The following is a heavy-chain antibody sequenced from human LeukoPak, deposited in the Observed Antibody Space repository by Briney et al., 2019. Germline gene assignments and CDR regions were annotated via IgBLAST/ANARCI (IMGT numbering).Heavy chain of an antibody. V-gene: IGHV3-53*04. CDR3: ARVAMQMTTPYYYYGMDV. CDR1: GFTVSSNY. J-gene: IGHJ6*02. D-gene: IGHD5-24*01. Sequence: GGSLRLSCAASGFTVSSNYMSWVRQAPGKGLEWVSVIYSGGSTYYADSVKGRFTISRRNSKNTLYLQMNSLRAEDTAVYYCARVAMQMTTPYYYYGMDVWGQGTTVTVSS. CDR2: IYSGGST.